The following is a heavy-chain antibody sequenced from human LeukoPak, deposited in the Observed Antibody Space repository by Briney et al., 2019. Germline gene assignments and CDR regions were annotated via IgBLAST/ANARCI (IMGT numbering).Heavy chain of an antibody. V-gene: IGHV4-34*01. Sequence: SETLSLTCAVYGGTFSGYYWSWIRQPPGKGLEWIGEINNSGSNNYSQSLKSRVTISVDTSKSQFSLKLSSVTAADTAVYYCAKESRVALMGDAFDIWGQGTMVTVSS. D-gene: IGHD2-8*01. CDR3: AKESRVALMGDAFDI. J-gene: IGHJ3*02. CDR1: GGTFSGYY. CDR2: INNSGSN.